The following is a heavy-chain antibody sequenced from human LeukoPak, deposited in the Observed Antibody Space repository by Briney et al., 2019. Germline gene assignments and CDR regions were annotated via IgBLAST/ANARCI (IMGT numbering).Heavy chain of an antibody. Sequence: SVKVSCKASGGTFSSYAISWVRQAPGQGLEWMGRIIPIFGTANYAQKFQGRVTITTDESTSTAYMELSSLRSEDTAVYYCASEANNYYYDSSGYIFDYWGQGTLATVSS. V-gene: IGHV1-69*05. D-gene: IGHD3-22*01. CDR3: ASEANNYYYDSSGYIFDY. CDR2: IIPIFGTA. J-gene: IGHJ4*02. CDR1: GGTFSSYA.